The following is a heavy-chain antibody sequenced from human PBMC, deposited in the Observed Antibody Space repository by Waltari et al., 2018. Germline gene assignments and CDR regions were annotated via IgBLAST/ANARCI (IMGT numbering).Heavy chain of an antibody. CDR3: ARAYYDFWSGYLTSP. D-gene: IGHD3-3*01. J-gene: IGHJ5*02. CDR2: INHRGST. Sequence: QVQLQQWGAGLLKPSETLSLTCAVYGGSFSGYYWSWIRQPPGKGLEWIGEINHRGSTNYNPSLKSRVTISVDTSKNQFSLKLSSVTAADTAVYYCARAYYDFWSGYLTSPWGQGTLVTVSS. CDR1: GGSFSGYY. V-gene: IGHV4-34*01.